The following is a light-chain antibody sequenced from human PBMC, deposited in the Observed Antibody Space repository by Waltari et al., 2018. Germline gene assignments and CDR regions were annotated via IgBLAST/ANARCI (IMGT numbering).Light chain of an antibody. V-gene: IGKV1-5*03. CDR1: QSVSTW. J-gene: IGKJ1*01. CDR3: QQYNSYPCT. CDR2: KAS. Sequence: DIQMTQSPSTLSASVGDRLTITCRGSQSVSTWLAWYQQKPGKAPNLLIYKASTLETGVPSRFSGSGSGTEFTLTLSSLQPDDFATYYCQQYNSYPCTFGQGTKVEI.